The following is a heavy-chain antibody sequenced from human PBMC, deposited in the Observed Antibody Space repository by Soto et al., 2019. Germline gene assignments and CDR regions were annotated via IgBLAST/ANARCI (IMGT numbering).Heavy chain of an antibody. V-gene: IGHV4-31*03. CDR3: ARETYYYDSSGYYYPWFDP. CDR1: GGSISSGGYY. Sequence: SETLSLTCTVSGGSISSGGYYWSWIRQHPGKGLEWIGYIYYSGSTYYNPSLKSRVTISVDTSKNQLSLKLSSVTAADTAVYYCARETYYYDSSGYYYPWFDPWGQGTRVTVCS. J-gene: IGHJ5*02. CDR2: IYYSGST. D-gene: IGHD3-22*01.